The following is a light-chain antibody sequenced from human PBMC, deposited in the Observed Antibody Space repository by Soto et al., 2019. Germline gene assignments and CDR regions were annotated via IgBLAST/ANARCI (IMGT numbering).Light chain of an antibody. CDR3: AAWDDSLSGRV. CDR2: RSD. J-gene: IGLJ3*02. CDR1: SSNIGSNY. V-gene: IGLV1-47*01. Sequence: QSVLTQPPSESGTPGQRVAISCSGSSSNIGSNYVCWYQQFPGTAPKLLIYRSDQRPSGVPDRFSGSKSGTSASLAISGLRSEDDADYYCAAWDDSLSGRVFGGGTKLTVL.